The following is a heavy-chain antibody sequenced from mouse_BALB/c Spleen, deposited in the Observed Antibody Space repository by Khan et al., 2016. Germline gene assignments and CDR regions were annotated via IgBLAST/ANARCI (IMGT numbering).Heavy chain of an antibody. J-gene: IGHJ2*01. V-gene: IGHV9-3*02. CDR1: GYSFTNYG. CDR3: ANFGSSSYFDY. Sequence: QIQLVQSGPELKKPGETVKISCKASGYSFTNYGLNWVKKAPGKGLKWMGWINTNTGEPIYAEEFKGRFAFSLEISARTAYLQINNRKNEDTSTYYCANFGSSSYFDYGGQGTTLTVSS. D-gene: IGHD1-1*01. CDR2: INTNTGEP.